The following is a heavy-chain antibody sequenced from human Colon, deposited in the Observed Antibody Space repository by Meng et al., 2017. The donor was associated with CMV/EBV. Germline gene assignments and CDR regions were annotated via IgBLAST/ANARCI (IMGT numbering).Heavy chain of an antibody. V-gene: IGHV4-39*02. J-gene: IGHJ4*02. CDR2: SYYTGGT. CDR1: GGSISTPSAY. Sequence: VNASDPLAPPCTVSGGSISTPSAYRAWVRQPPGKGLKWIGSSYYTGGTFYSPSLKSPVTISIDTSKNHFSLKLNSLTAAATAMYYCTRETGGSSLAYWGQGILVTVSS. CDR3: TRETGGSSLAY. D-gene: IGHD6-13*01.